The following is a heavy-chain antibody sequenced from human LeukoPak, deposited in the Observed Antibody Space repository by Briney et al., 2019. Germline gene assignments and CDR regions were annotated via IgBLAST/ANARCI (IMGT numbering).Heavy chain of an antibody. D-gene: IGHD6-19*01. CDR3: AREVVAGTLDC. J-gene: IGHJ4*02. Sequence: GGSLRLSCEASGFDVNDYYMSWVRQAPGKGPEWVPDIGSSESIVAYGDSVRGRFTISRDLAKNSLSLQLSSLRAEDTAVYFCAREVVAGTLDCWGQGTLVTVSS. CDR2: IGSSESIV. CDR1: GFDVNDYY. V-gene: IGHV3-11*01.